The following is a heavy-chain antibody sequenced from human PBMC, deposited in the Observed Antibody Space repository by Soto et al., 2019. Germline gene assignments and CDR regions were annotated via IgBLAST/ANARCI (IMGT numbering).Heavy chain of an antibody. D-gene: IGHD2-15*01. CDR2: ISGSGGST. V-gene: IGHV3-23*01. CDR3: AKSNMLAEDFDY. J-gene: IGHJ4*02. CDR1: GFTFSSYA. Sequence: QLGGSLRLSCAASGFTFSSYAMSWVRQAPGKGLEWVSAISGSGGSTYYADSVKGRFTISRDNSKNTLYLQMNSLRAEDTAVYYCAKSNMLAEDFDYWGQGTLVTVSS.